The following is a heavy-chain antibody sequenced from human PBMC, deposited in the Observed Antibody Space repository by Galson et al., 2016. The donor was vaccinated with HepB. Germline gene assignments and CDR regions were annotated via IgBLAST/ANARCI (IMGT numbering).Heavy chain of an antibody. CDR2: ISAYNGNT. Sequence: SVKVSCKASGYTFTNYGINWVRQAPGQGLEWMGWISAYNGNTVYAQKLQGRVTMTTDTSTSTAYMELRSLRSADTAVYYCARDLENYDFWSGYYKCLDYWGQGTLVTVSS. CDR1: GYTFTNYG. J-gene: IGHJ4*02. CDR3: ARDLENYDFWSGYYKCLDY. V-gene: IGHV1-18*01. D-gene: IGHD3-3*01.